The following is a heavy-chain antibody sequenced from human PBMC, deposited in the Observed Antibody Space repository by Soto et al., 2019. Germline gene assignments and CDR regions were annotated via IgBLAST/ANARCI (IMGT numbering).Heavy chain of an antibody. CDR3: ARRWSGTDY. V-gene: IGHV4-59*01. J-gene: IGHJ4*01. CDR1: GGSITSYY. CDR2: IHNSVST. Sequence: QVQLQESGPGLVKPSETLSLTCTVSGGSITSYYWSLIRQPPGKGLEWIGYIHNSVSTSYNPSLQSRVTISADVSKNQFSLDLRSVTAADTSVYYCARRWSGTDYWGQGTLVTVSS. D-gene: IGHD3-10*01.